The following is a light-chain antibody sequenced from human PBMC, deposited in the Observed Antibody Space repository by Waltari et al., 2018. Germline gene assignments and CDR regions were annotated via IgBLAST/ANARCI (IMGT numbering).Light chain of an antibody. CDR1: QSVSRS. CDR2: GAS. CDR3: QQYVRFPGT. J-gene: IGKJ1*01. V-gene: IGKV3-20*01. Sequence: SCRASQSVSRSLAWYQPQPGQPPKLLIYGASTTATGIPDRFSGSGSGTDFSLTISSLEPEDFAIYFCQQYVRFPGTFGQGTKVEIK.